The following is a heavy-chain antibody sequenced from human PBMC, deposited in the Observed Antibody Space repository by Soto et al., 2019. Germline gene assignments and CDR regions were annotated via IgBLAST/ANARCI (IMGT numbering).Heavy chain of an antibody. CDR2: INPNSGGT. Sequence: ASVKVSCKASGYTFTGYYMHWVRQAPGQGLEWMGWINPNSGGTNYAQKFQGWVTMTRDTSISTAYMELSRLRSDDTAVYYCARGLAAAGKNWFDPRGQGTLVTVSS. J-gene: IGHJ5*02. V-gene: IGHV1-2*04. D-gene: IGHD6-13*01. CDR3: ARGLAAAGKNWFDP. CDR1: GYTFTGYY.